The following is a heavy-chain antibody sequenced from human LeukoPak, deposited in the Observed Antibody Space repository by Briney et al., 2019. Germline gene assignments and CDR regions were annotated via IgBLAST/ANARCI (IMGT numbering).Heavy chain of an antibody. J-gene: IGHJ6*02. CDR2: VHYSGST. V-gene: IGHV4-59*08. CDR3: ARLRYDILTGYNYYYYGMDV. Sequence: PSETLSLTCTVSGGSISPYYWTWSRQPPGKGLEWIGYVHYSGSTKYNPSLKSRVTISLDTSKNQFSLRLSSVSAADTAVYYCARLRYDILTGYNYYYYGMDVWGQGTTVTVSS. CDR1: GGSISPYY. D-gene: IGHD3-9*01.